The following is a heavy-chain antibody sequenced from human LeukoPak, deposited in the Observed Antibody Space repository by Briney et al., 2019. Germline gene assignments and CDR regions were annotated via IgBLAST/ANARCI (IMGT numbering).Heavy chain of an antibody. CDR1: QFTFSNYA. J-gene: IGHJ3*02. V-gene: IGHV3-30*09. CDR3: AKVLPYYDFWSGHDAFDI. Sequence: GRSLRLSCAASQFTFSNYAFHWVRQAPGKGLEWVALITYDGGKKDYADSVKGRFAISRDNSKNTLYLQMNSLRAEDTAVYYCAKVLPYYDFWSGHDAFDIWGQGTMVTVSS. D-gene: IGHD3-3*01. CDR2: ITYDGGKK.